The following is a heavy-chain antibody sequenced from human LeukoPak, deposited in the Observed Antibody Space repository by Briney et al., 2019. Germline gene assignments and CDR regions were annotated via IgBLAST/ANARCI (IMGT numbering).Heavy chain of an antibody. J-gene: IGHJ6*02. V-gene: IGHV4-59*11. CDR1: GVSISSHY. D-gene: IGHD3-16*01. CDR2: IHNTGDT. Sequence: SETLSLTCSVSGVSISSHYWTWIRQSRGKGLDWIGYIHNTGDTNYNPSLKRRVTISVDTSKNQVSLKLSSVITADTAVYYCVRTRGMDVWGQGTAVTVSS. CDR3: VRTRGMDV.